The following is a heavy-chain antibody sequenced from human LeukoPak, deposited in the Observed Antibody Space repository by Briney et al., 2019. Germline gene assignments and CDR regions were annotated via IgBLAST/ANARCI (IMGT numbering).Heavy chain of an antibody. CDR1: GFSFSRYS. Sequence: GGSLRLSCAASGFSFSRYSMSWVRQAPGKGLEWVSYISSSSSTIYYADSVKGRFTISRDNAKNSLYLRMNSLRDEDTAVYYCARVLITMVRGVVYYGMDVWGQGTTVTVSS. D-gene: IGHD3-10*01. J-gene: IGHJ6*02. CDR2: ISSSSSTI. V-gene: IGHV3-48*02. CDR3: ARVLITMVRGVVYYGMDV.